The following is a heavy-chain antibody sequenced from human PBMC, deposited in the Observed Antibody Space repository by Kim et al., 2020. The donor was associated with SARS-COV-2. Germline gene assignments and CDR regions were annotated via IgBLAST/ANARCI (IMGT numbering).Heavy chain of an antibody. D-gene: IGHD6-19*01. CDR1: GGSISSSNW. Sequence: SETLSLTCAVSGGSISSSNWWSWVRQPPGKGLEWIGEIYHSGSTNYNPSLKSRVTISVDKSKNQFSLKLSSVTAADTAVYYCASPMSGWYENGAFDIWGHGTMVTVSS. J-gene: IGHJ3*02. V-gene: IGHV4-4*02. CDR2: IYHSGST. CDR3: ASPMSGWYENGAFDI.